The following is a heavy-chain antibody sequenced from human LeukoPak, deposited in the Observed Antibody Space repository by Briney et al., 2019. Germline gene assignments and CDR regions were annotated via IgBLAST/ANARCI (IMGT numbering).Heavy chain of an antibody. V-gene: IGHV3-23*01. CDR2: ITGSGGNT. CDR1: GFIFSSYC. D-gene: IGHD6-13*01. Sequence: GGSLRLSCAASGFIFSSYCMSWVRQAPGKGREWVSVITGSGGNTYYADSVKGRFTIAKDNSKQTVYLQMRSLRVDDTAVYYCAKAASSSWPSYYYGMDVWGQGTTVTVSS. J-gene: IGHJ6*02. CDR3: AKAASSSWPSYYYGMDV.